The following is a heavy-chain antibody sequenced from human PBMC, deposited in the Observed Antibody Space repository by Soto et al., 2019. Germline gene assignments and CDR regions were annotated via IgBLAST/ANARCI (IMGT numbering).Heavy chain of an antibody. Sequence: EVQLLESGGGLVQPGGSLRLACAASGFTFTSYGMSWVRQAPGKRPEWVSTISSSGSPTSYADSVRGRFTISRDNSKNTRFLQMNSLRAEDTALYYCARRETVRAFGDWGQGTLVTVSS. CDR2: ISSSGSPT. V-gene: IGHV3-23*01. D-gene: IGHD4-4*01. CDR1: GFTFTSYG. J-gene: IGHJ4*02. CDR3: ARRETVRAFGD.